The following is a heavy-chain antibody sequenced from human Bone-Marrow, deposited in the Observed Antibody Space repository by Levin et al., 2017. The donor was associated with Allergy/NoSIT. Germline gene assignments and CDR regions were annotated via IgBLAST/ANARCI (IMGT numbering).Heavy chain of an antibody. CDR1: GFTFSSYG. D-gene: IGHD6-13*01. Sequence: GGSLRLSCAASGFTFSSYGMHWVRQAPGKGLEWVAVISYDGSNKYYADSVKGRFTISRDNSKNTLYLQMNSLRAEDTAVYYCAKDQGNSSTLYYGMDVWGQGTTVTVSS. J-gene: IGHJ6*02. CDR2: ISYDGSNK. V-gene: IGHV3-30*18. CDR3: AKDQGNSSTLYYGMDV.